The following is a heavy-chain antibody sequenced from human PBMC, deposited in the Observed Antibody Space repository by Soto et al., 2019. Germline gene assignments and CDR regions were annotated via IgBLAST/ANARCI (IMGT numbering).Heavy chain of an antibody. J-gene: IGHJ5*02. CDR3: ARQSRVLMVYAILNWFDP. CDR2: IWYDGSNK. D-gene: IGHD2-8*01. V-gene: IGHV3-33*01. CDR1: GFTFSSYG. Sequence: GGSLRLSCAASGFTFSSYGMHWVRQAPGKGLEWVAVIWYDGSNKYYADSVKGRFTISRDNSKNTLYLQMNSLRAEDTAVYYCARQSRVLMVYAILNWFDPWGQGTLVTVSS.